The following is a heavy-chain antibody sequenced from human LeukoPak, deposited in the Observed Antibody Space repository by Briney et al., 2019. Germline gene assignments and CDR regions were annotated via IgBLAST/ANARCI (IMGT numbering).Heavy chain of an antibody. CDR1: GFTFSSYE. CDR3: ARDRSGYYGMDV. CDR2: ITTSGAII. Sequence: PPGGSLRLSCAASGFTFSSYEMNWVRPAPGKGLEWLSYITTSGAIISYADPVKGRFTISRNNAKNSLYLQMNSLRAEDTAVYYCARDRSGYYGMDVWGQGTTVTVSS. D-gene: IGHD1-26*01. J-gene: IGHJ6*02. V-gene: IGHV3-48*03.